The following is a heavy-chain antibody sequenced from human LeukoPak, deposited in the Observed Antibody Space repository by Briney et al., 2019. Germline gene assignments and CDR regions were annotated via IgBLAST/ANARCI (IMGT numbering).Heavy chain of an antibody. CDR2: KSGAGRD. Sequence: SETLSLTCSVSGVSISTYYWSWLRQPPGKGLEWVGYKSGAGRDLYNPSLKSRVTISVDASENQFSLSLRSVTAADTAMYYCARTTRVTPDGRAEYFEDWGQGTLVIVSS. CDR1: GVSISTYY. J-gene: IGHJ1*01. CDR3: ARTTRVTPDGRAEYFED. V-gene: IGHV4-59*03. D-gene: IGHD4-11*01.